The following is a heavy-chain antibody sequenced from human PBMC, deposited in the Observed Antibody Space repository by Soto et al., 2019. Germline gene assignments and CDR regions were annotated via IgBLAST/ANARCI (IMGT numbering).Heavy chain of an antibody. D-gene: IGHD6-13*01. CDR1: GYTFTSYG. Sequence: ASVKVSCKASGYTFTSYGISWVRQAPGQGLEWMGWISAYNGNTNYAQKLQGRVTMTTDTSTSTAYMELRSLRSDDTAVYYCARDLGAAGIYYYYGMDAWGQGTTVTVSS. CDR2: ISAYNGNT. CDR3: ARDLGAAGIYYYYGMDA. V-gene: IGHV1-18*01. J-gene: IGHJ6*02.